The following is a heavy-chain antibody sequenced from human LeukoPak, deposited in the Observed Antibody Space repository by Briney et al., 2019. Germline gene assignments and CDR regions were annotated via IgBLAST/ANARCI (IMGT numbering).Heavy chain of an antibody. Sequence: SETLSLTSAVYGGSFSGYYWSWIRQPPGKGLEWIGEINHSGSTNYNPSLKSRVTISVDTSKNQFSLKLSSVTAADTAVYYCARGPGIVGAGVGYCSMDVWGKGTTVTVSS. CDR3: ARGPGIVGAGVGYCSMDV. J-gene: IGHJ6*03. V-gene: IGHV4-34*01. CDR1: GGSFSGYY. D-gene: IGHD1-26*01. CDR2: INHSGST.